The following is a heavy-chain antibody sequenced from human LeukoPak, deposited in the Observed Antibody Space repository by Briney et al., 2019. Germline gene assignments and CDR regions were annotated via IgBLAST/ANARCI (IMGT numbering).Heavy chain of an antibody. CDR1: GFTFSSYA. Sequence: PGGSLRLSCAASGFTFSSYAMSWVRQAPGKGLEWVANINPDGSEKFYVDSVRDRFTISRDNAKNSLYLQMNSLRVEDTAVYYCAAYAIGVSALDYWGQGTLVIVSS. D-gene: IGHD5/OR15-5a*01. J-gene: IGHJ4*02. V-gene: IGHV3-7*05. CDR3: AAYAIGVSALDY. CDR2: INPDGSEK.